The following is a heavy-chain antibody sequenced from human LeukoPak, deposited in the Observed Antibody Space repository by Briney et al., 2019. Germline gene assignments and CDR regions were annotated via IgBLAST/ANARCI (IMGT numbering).Heavy chain of an antibody. D-gene: IGHD4-17*01. Sequence: GGSLRLSCAGSAFTFSSYSMNWVRQTPGKGLEWVSFISSSDNTIYYADSVKGRFTISRDNAENSLFLQMHSLRAEDTAVYYCANSPHDYGDQPFDYWGQGTLVTVSS. V-gene: IGHV3-48*01. J-gene: IGHJ4*02. CDR3: ANSPHDYGDQPFDY. CDR2: ISSSDNTI. CDR1: AFTFSSYS.